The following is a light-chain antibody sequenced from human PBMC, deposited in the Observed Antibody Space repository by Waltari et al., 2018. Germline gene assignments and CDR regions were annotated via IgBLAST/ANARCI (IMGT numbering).Light chain of an antibody. J-gene: IGKJ4*01. CDR2: AAS. CDR3: QQSYSTPLT. CDR1: QIISVF. V-gene: IGKV1-39*01. Sequence: DIQMTQSPSSLSASVGDRVTITCRASQIISVFLNWYQQKPGKAPKLLIYAASTLHIGVPSRFSGSGSGTDFTLTINNLQPEDFATYSCQQSYSTPLTFGGGTRVEIK.